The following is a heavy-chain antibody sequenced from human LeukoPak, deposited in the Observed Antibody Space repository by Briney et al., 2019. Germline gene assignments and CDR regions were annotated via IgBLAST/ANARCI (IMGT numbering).Heavy chain of an antibody. Sequence: GGSLRLSCAASGFTFSSYWMNWVRQAPGKGLEWVANIKYDGSERYYVDSVKGRFTISRDNAKSSLYLQMNSLRVEDTAVYYCASAVRQQQPWGQGTLVTVSS. J-gene: IGHJ5*02. V-gene: IGHV3-7*01. D-gene: IGHD6-13*01. CDR3: ASAVRQQQP. CDR2: IKYDGSER. CDR1: GFTFSSYW.